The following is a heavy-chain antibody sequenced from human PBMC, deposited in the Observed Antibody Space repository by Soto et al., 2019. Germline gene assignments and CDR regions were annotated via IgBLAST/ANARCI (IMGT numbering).Heavy chain of an antibody. CDR3: ARAPGGYPWFVP. CDR1: GGSTSSDNY. Sequence: SETLSLTCTVSGGSTSSDNYWSWIRQPPGKGLEWIGYIYYSGSTYYNPSLKSRVTISVDTSKNQFSLKLSSVTAADTAVYYCARAPGGYPWFVPWGHGTLVTVSS. J-gene: IGHJ5*02. CDR2: IYYSGST. V-gene: IGHV4-30-4*01. D-gene: IGHD3-16*02.